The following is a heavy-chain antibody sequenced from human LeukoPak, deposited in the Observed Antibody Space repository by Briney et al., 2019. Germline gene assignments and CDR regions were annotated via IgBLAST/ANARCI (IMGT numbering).Heavy chain of an antibody. CDR2: INDGGTI. V-gene: IGHV4-34*01. J-gene: IGHJ6*03. D-gene: IGHD1-7*01. Sequence: PSETLSLIFAVYGRSFNIYYWSWIGQSPGKGLEWIGEINDGGTINYNPSLLSRVTISLDRSKNQFSLKLTSVTTTDTAVYYCARRWNYGWNYYIDVWGKGATVSVSS. CDR1: GRSFNIYY. CDR3: ARRWNYGWNYYIDV.